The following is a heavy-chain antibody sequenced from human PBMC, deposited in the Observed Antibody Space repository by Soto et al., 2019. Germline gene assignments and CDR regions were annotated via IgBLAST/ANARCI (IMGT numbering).Heavy chain of an antibody. J-gene: IGHJ4*02. V-gene: IGHV5-51*01. CDR2: IYPGDSDI. D-gene: IGHD3-22*01. CDR1: GYSFTSYW. Sequence: GESLKIFCKGSGYSFTSYWIGWVRQMPGKGLEWMGIIYPGDSDIRKSPSFQGQVTISADESISTAYLQWSSLKASDTAMYYCARTKKYFYESSGEQGLFDYWGQGTLVTVSS. CDR3: ARTKKYFYESSGEQGLFDY.